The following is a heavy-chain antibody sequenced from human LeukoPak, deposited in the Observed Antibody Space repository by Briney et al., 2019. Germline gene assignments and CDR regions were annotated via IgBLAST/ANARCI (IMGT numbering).Heavy chain of an antibody. Sequence: GGSLRLSCAASGFTFDDYAMHWVRQAPGKGLEWASGISWNSGSIGYADSVKGRFTISRDNAKNSLYLQMDSLRAEDTALYYCAKQYYDSSGPFDYWGQGTLVTVSS. J-gene: IGHJ4*02. CDR3: AKQYYDSSGPFDY. V-gene: IGHV3-9*01. CDR2: ISWNSGSI. D-gene: IGHD3-22*01. CDR1: GFTFDDYA.